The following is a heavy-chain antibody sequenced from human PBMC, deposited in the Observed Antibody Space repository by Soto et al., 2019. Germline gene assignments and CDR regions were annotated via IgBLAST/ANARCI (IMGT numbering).Heavy chain of an antibody. V-gene: IGHV1-18*01. CDR3: ARVEAAMSGHWFDP. CDR1: GYTFSSHG. CDR2: ISASTSKT. Sequence: QDQLVQSGAEVKKPGASVKVSCKASGYTFSSHGISWVRQAPGQGLEWLGWISASTSKTKYAQKFQGRVTMTTDRSTSTVDMELRGLRSDDTAVYYCARVEAAMSGHWFDPWGQGTLVTVSS. J-gene: IGHJ5*02. D-gene: IGHD2-2*01.